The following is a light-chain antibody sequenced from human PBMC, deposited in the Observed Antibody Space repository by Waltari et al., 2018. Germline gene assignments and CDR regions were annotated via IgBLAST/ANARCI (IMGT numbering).Light chain of an antibody. J-gene: IGKJ4*01. V-gene: IGKV3-20*01. Sequence: WRDSQSGTSISLTWYQQKLGPAPRLLRYAASSSATGIPDRFTGSGSGTDFTLTISRLGPEDFAVYYCQQYDGEVVTFGGGTKVEI. CDR3: QQYDGEVVT. CDR2: AAS. CDR1: QSGTSIS.